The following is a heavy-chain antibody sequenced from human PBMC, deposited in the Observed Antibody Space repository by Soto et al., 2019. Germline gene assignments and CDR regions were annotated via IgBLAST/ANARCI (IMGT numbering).Heavy chain of an antibody. J-gene: IGHJ6*03. CDR1: GFTFTKYG. CDR2: ISETGSNT. Sequence: EVQLLESGGDLVQPGGSLRLSCIASGFTFTKYGMTWVRQAPGKGLEWVSAISETGSNTNYTDSGKGRFTISRDNSEGTMSPQMTTLSAEDTAVYYCSSGDNYSDMNVWGKGTSVTVSS. V-gene: IGHV3-23*01. D-gene: IGHD5-18*01. CDR3: SSGDNYSDMNV.